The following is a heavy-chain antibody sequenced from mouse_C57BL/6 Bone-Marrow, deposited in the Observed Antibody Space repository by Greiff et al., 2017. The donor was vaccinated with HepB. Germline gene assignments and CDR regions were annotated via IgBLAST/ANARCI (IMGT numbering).Heavy chain of an antibody. D-gene: IGHD4-1*02. CDR1: GYAFTNYL. J-gene: IGHJ3*01. Sequence: QVQLKQSGAELVRPGTSVKVSCKASGYAFTNYLIEWVKQRPGQGLEWIGVINPGSGGTNYNEKFKGKATLTADKSSSTSYMQLSSLTSEDSAVYFCARPQLGWFAYWGQGTLVTVSA. CDR2: INPGSGGT. V-gene: IGHV1-54*01. CDR3: ARPQLGWFAY.